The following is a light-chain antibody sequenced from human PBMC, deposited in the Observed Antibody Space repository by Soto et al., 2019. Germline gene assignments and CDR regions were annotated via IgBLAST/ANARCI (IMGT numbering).Light chain of an antibody. V-gene: IGLV2-14*03. J-gene: IGLJ2*01. CDR2: DVS. CDR1: IGDVGGYNY. Sequence: QSALTQPASVSGSPGQSITISCTGTIGDVGGYNYVSWYQQHPGKVPKLMIYDVSNRPSGVSNRFSGSKSGNTASLTISGLQAEDEADYYCSSYTSSSTLVFGGGTKLTVL. CDR3: SSYTSSSTLV.